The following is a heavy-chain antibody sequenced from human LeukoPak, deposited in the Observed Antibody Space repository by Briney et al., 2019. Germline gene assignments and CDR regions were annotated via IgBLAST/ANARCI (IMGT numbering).Heavy chain of an antibody. CDR1: GFTVSSNF. Sequence: GGSLRLSCAASGFTVSSNFMSWVRQAPGKGLEWVSVIYSDGNTYYADSVKGRFTISRHNSKNTLYLQMNSLRAEDTAVYYCARLVGATYFDCWGQGTLVTVSS. D-gene: IGHD1-26*01. V-gene: IGHV3-53*04. CDR2: IYSDGNT. J-gene: IGHJ4*02. CDR3: ARLVGATYFDC.